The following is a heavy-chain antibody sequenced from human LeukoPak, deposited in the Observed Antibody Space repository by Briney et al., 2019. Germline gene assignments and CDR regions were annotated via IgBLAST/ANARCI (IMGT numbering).Heavy chain of an antibody. Sequence: GESLKISWKGSGYNFTNYWIGWVRQMPGKGREWMGIIYPGDANTRYSPSFQVQVTISADKSISTAYLQWSSLKASDTAMYYCARLRGFDYDFWSTYYTGCPPYFDYWGQGTLVTVSS. V-gene: IGHV5-51*01. D-gene: IGHD3-3*01. CDR2: IYPGDANT. J-gene: IGHJ4*02. CDR3: ARLRGFDYDFWSTYYTGCPPYFDY. CDR1: GYNFTNYW.